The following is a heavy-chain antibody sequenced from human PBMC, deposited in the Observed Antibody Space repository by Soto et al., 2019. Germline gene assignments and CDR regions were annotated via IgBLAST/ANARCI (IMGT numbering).Heavy chain of an antibody. D-gene: IGHD3-10*01. Sequence: VASVKVSCKASGYTFTSYAMHWVRQAPGQRLEWMGWINAGNGNTKYSQKFQGRVTITRDTSASTAYMELSSLRSEDTAVYYCARSKNAPVYYYGSGSYYPPPLDYWGQGTLVTVSS. V-gene: IGHV1-3*01. CDR2: INAGNGNT. J-gene: IGHJ4*02. CDR1: GYTFTSYA. CDR3: ARSKNAPVYYYGSGSYYPPPLDY.